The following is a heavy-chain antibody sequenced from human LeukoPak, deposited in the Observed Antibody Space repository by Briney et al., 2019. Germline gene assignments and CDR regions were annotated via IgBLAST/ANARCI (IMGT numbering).Heavy chain of an antibody. D-gene: IGHD3-10*01. CDR2: ISSSGSTI. J-gene: IGHJ6*03. CDR1: GFTFSSYE. V-gene: IGHV3-48*03. CDR3: ARSYGSGSFPDYYYYMDV. Sequence: GGSLRLSCAASGFTFSSYEMNWVRQAPGKGLEWVSYISSSGSTIYYADSVKGRFTISRDNAKNSLYLQMSSLRAEDTAVYYCARSYGSGSFPDYYYYMDVWGKGTTVTISS.